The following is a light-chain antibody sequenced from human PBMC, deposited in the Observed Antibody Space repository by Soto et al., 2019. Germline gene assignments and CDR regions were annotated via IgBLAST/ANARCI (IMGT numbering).Light chain of an antibody. CDR2: DAY. J-gene: IGKJ2*02. V-gene: IGKV3-11*01. Sequence: IVLTQSPDTLSWSPGERATLSCRASQGVGRSLAWYQHKPGQAPRLLIYDAYTRATGVGARFTGSGSATDFSLTITRLEPEDFAVYYCQQRGKSPSTFGPGTRVEIX. CDR3: QQRGKSPST. CDR1: QGVGRS.